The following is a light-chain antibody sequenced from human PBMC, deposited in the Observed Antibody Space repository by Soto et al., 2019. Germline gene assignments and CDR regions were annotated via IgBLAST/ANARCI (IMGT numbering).Light chain of an antibody. Sequence: DIQMTQSPSSLSASVGDRVTITCRASQSISRYLNWYQQKPGKAPNLLIYAASSLQSGVPSRFSGSRYGTDFTLIISSRQPEDFSTYYCQQSYSFPLTFGGGTKVEIK. J-gene: IGKJ4*01. CDR1: QSISRY. V-gene: IGKV1-39*01. CDR3: QQSYSFPLT. CDR2: AAS.